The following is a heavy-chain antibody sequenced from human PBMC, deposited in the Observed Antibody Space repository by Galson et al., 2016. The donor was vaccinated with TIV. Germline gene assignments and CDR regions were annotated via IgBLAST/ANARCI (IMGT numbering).Heavy chain of an antibody. CDR2: INSDGSTI. J-gene: IGHJ3*02. CDR3: ARTHDIALSPFDI. D-gene: IGHD5-12*01. CDR1: GFTFSSYG. Sequence: SLRLSCAASGFTFSSYGMHWVRQAPGKGLVWVSRINSDGSTISYVDSVKGRLTISRDNAKNTLYLQMNSLRAEDTALYYCARTHDIALSPFDIWGQGTMVAVSS. V-gene: IGHV3-74*01.